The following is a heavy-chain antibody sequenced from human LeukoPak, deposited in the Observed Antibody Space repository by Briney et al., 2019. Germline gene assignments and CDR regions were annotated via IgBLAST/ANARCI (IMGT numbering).Heavy chain of an antibody. V-gene: IGHV1-69*13. J-gene: IGHJ4*02. Sequence: GASVKVSCKASGGTFSSYAISWVRQAPGQGLEWMGGIIPIFGTANYTQKFQGRVTITADESTSTAYMELSSLRSEDTAVYYCARGGDIVLIYWGQGTLVTVSS. CDR1: GGTFSSYA. CDR3: ARGGDIVLIY. D-gene: IGHD2-8*01. CDR2: IIPIFGTA.